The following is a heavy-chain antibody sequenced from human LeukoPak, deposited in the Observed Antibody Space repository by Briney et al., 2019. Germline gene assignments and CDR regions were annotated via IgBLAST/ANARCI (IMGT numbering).Heavy chain of an antibody. Sequence: GGSLRLSCAASGFTFSSYGMHWVRQAPGKGLEWVAVISYDGSNKYYADSVKGRFTISRDNSKNTLYLQMNSLRAEDTAVYYCAKDLRGYCSSTSCWFYYYYYGMDAWGQGTTVTVSS. CDR2: ISYDGSNK. D-gene: IGHD2-2*01. CDR3: AKDLRGYCSSTSCWFYYYYYGMDA. J-gene: IGHJ6*02. CDR1: GFTFSSYG. V-gene: IGHV3-30*18.